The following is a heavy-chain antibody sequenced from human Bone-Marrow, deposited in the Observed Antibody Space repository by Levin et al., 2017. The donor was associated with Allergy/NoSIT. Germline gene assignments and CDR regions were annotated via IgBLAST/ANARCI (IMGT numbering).Heavy chain of an antibody. CDR1: GFTFSDYA. CDR2: ITHNSTYI. D-gene: IGHD3-10*01. Sequence: GGSLRLSCAVSGFTFSDYAMNWVRQAPGKGLEWVSSITHNSTYIYYSDSVKGRFIISRDNARNSLYLQMNSLRAEETAVYYCTAMVLWGQGTLVAVSS. CDR3: TAMVL. V-gene: IGHV3-21*01. J-gene: IGHJ4*02.